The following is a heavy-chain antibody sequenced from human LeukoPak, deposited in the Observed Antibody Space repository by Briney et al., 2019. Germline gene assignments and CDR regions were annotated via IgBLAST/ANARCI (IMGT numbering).Heavy chain of an antibody. Sequence: GESLRLSCAASAFTFSSYSMNWVRQAPGKGLEWISSIRYTGTNIYYAASVKGRFTISRDNAKNSLYLQMISLRVEDTAVYYCARGIWSGSGSCEDRPYDSWGQGTLVTVSS. V-gene: IGHV3-21*01. D-gene: IGHD3-10*01. J-gene: IGHJ4*02. CDR2: IRYTGTNI. CDR1: AFTFSSYS. CDR3: ARGIWSGSGSCEDRPYDS.